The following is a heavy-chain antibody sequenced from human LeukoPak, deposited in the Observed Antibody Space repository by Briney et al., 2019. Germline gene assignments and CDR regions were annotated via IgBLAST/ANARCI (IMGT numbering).Heavy chain of an antibody. D-gene: IGHD4-17*01. Sequence: GGSLRLSCAASGFTFSSYAMSWVRQAPGKGLEWVSYTSSSGSTVYYADSVKGRFTISRDNAKNSLYLQMNSLRAEDTAVYYCARDQQPRDYGDYTDYYYYGMDVWGQGTTVTVSS. CDR2: TSSSGSTV. CDR1: GFTFSSYA. V-gene: IGHV3-48*03. J-gene: IGHJ6*02. CDR3: ARDQQPRDYGDYTDYYYYGMDV.